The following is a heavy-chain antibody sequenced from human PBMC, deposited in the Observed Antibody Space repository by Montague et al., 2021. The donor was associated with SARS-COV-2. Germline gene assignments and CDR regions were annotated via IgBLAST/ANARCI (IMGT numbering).Heavy chain of an antibody. J-gene: IGHJ4*02. CDR1: GSTSGYY. CDR3: SRQYIGYNRRFDY. Sequence: SETLSLTCTVSGSTSGYYWTWIRQSAGKGLEWIGRVSSSGGIDYNASLKSRFTMSLDTSKTQLSLKLSSVTAADTAVYYCSRQYIGYNRRFDYWGQGALVTVSP. CDR2: VSSSGGI. D-gene: IGHD5-12*01. V-gene: IGHV4-4*07.